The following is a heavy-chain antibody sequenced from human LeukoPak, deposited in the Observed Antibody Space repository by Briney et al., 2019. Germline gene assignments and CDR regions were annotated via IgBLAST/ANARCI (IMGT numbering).Heavy chain of an antibody. J-gene: IGHJ4*02. CDR3: ARGAGYDYVWGSYRPTFDY. CDR2: INHSGST. Sequence: PSETLSLTCAVYGGSFGGYYWSWIRQPPGKGLEWIGEINHSGSTNYNPSLKSRVTISVDTSKNQFSLKLSSVTAADTAVYYCARGAGYDYVWGSYRPTFDYWGQGTLVTVSS. D-gene: IGHD3-16*02. V-gene: IGHV4-34*01. CDR1: GGSFGGYY.